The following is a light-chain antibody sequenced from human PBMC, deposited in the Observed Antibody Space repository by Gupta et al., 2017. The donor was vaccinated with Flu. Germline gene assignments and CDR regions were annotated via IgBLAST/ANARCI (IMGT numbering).Light chain of an antibody. J-gene: IGKJ1*01. CDR3: RQAIQTPRA. Sequence: DIVMTQSPLSLPVTPGEPASISCRSSQSLLHSNGYNYLDWYLQKPGQSPQLLIYLGSNRASGVPDRFSGSGSGTXFTLKIXRVEAEDVGVYYCRQAIQTPRAFGXGTKVEIK. CDR2: LGS. CDR1: QSLLHSNGYNY. V-gene: IGKV2-28*01.